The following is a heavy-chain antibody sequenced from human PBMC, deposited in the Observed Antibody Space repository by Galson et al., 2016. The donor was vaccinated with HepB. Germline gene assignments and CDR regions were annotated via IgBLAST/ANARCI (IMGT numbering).Heavy chain of an antibody. CDR2: IYYSGST. Sequence: SETLSLTCTVSGGSISSSSYYWGWIRQPPGKGLEWIGSIYYSGSTYYNPSLRSRITISVDTSKNQFSLRLRSVTAADTAVYYCVRDKGIVVLPAAISPWFDPWGQGTLVTVSS. J-gene: IGHJ5*02. V-gene: IGHV4-39*02. CDR1: GGSISSSSYY. CDR3: VRDKGIVVLPAAISPWFDP. D-gene: IGHD2-2*02.